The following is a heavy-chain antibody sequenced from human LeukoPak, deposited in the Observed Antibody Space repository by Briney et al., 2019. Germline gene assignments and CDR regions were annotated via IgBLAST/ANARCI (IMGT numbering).Heavy chain of an antibody. CDR3: AREQRLDCSSTSCYTRWFDP. J-gene: IGHJ5*02. CDR1: GYTFTSYG. D-gene: IGHD2-2*02. V-gene: IGHV1-18*01. Sequence: GASVKVSCKASGYTFTSYGISWVRQAPGQGLEWMGWISAYNGNTNYAQKLQGRVTMTTDTSTSTAYMELRSLRSDDTAVYYCAREQRLDCSSTSCYTRWFDPWGRGTLVTVSS. CDR2: ISAYNGNT.